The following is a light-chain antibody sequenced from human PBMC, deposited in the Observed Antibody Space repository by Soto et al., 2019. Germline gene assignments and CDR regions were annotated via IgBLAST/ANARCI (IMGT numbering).Light chain of an antibody. V-gene: IGLV2-18*02. J-gene: IGLJ1*01. CDR2: DVN. CDR1: NSDVGSYTR. CDR3: NSFTTSSTYV. Sequence: QSALTQPPSVSGSPGQSVTISCTGTNSDVGSYTRVSWYHQPPGTAPKLMIYDVNSRPSGVSDRFSGSKSGNTASLTISGLQAEDEGDYYCNSFTTSSTYVFGTGTKLTVL.